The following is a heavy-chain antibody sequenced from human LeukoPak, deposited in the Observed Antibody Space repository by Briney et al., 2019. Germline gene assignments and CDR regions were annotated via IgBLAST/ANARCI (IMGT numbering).Heavy chain of an antibody. V-gene: IGHV3-7*01. Sequence: GGSLRLSCAASGFTFSSYWMSWVRQAPGKGLEWVANIKQDGSEKYYVDSVKGRFTISRDNAKNSLYLQMNSLRAEDTAVYYCARDRGSSWYSERKTFDYWGQGTLVTVSS. CDR2: IKQDGSEK. J-gene: IGHJ4*02. CDR3: ARDRGSSWYSERKTFDY. CDR1: GFTFSSYW. D-gene: IGHD6-13*01.